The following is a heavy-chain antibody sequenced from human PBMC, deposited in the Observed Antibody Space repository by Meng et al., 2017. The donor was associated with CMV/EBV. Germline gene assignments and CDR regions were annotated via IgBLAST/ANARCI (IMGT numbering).Heavy chain of an antibody. CDR1: GGSISSYY. D-gene: IGHD2-2*01. CDR3: AREWFYCSSTSCGGFDP. CDR2: IYYSGST. V-gene: IGHV4-59*01. Sequence: SETLSLTCTVYGGSISSYYWSWIRQPPGKGLEWIGYIYYSGSTNYNPSLKSRVTISVDTSKNQFSLKLSSVTAADTAVYYCAREWFYCSSTSCGGFDPWGQGTLVTVSS. J-gene: IGHJ5*02.